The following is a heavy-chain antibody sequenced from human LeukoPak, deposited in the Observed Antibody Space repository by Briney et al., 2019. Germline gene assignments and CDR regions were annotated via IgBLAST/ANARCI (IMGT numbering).Heavy chain of an antibody. D-gene: IGHD3-3*01. CDR3: AKGGYDLWSGYSPNFDY. CDR2: ISGRGDST. Sequence: PGGSLRLSCVASDFTFRLYAMGWVRQAPGKGLEWVSGISGRGDSTYYGDSVKGRFTISRDNSKNTLYLQMNSLRAEETAVYYCAKGGYDLWSGYSPNFDYWGQGTLVTVSS. V-gene: IGHV3-23*01. CDR1: DFTFRLYA. J-gene: IGHJ4*02.